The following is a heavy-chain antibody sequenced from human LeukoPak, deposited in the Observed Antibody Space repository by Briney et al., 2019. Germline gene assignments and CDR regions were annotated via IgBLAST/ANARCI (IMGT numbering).Heavy chain of an antibody. CDR3: ARDYYYGSGSYYNPDLDAFDI. J-gene: IGHJ3*02. CDR1: GDSVSSNSAA. Sequence: SQTLSLTCAISGDSVSSNSAAWNWIRQSPSRGLEWLGRTYYRSKWYNDYAVSVKSRITINPDTSKNQFSLQLNSVTPEDTAVYYCARDYYYGSGSYYNPDLDAFDIWGQGTMVTVSS. CDR2: TYYRSKWYN. D-gene: IGHD3-10*01. V-gene: IGHV6-1*01.